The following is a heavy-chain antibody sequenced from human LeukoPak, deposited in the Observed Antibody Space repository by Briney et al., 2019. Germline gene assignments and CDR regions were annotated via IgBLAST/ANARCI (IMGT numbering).Heavy chain of an antibody. Sequence: PSETLSLTCAVYGGSFSGYYWSWIRQPPGKGLEWIGEINHSGSTNYNPSLESRVTISVDTSKNQFSLKLSSVTAADTAVYYCARDSPTQQQLVLYYFDYWGQGTLVTVSS. D-gene: IGHD6-13*01. V-gene: IGHV4-34*01. CDR3: ARDSPTQQQLVLYYFDY. CDR2: INHSGST. J-gene: IGHJ4*02. CDR1: GGSFSGYY.